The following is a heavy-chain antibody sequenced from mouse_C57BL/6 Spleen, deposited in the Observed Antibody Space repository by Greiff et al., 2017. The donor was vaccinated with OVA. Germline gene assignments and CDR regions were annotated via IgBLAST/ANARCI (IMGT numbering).Heavy chain of an antibody. D-gene: IGHD1-1*01. Sequence: EVKLVESGGGLVKPGGSLKLSCAASGFTFSDYGMHWVRQAPEKGLEWVAYISSGSSSIYYADPVKGRFTISRDNAKTTLFLQMTSLRSEDTAMYYCARKYYYGSSYWYFDVWGTGTTVTVSS. CDR1: GFTFSDYG. CDR2: ISSGSSSI. CDR3: ARKYYYGSSYWYFDV. V-gene: IGHV5-17*01. J-gene: IGHJ1*03.